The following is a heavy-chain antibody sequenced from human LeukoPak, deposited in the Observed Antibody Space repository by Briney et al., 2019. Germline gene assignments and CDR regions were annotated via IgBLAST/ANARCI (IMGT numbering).Heavy chain of an antibody. Sequence: ASVKVSCKASGYTFTSYAMHWVRQAPGQRLEWMGWINAGNGNTKYSQKFQGRVTITRDTSASTAYMELSSLRSEDTAVYYCAREGPVNRGSYYVRYNWFDPWGQGTLVTVSS. CDR1: GYTFTSYA. V-gene: IGHV1-3*01. D-gene: IGHD1-26*01. CDR3: AREGPVNRGSYYVRYNWFDP. J-gene: IGHJ5*02. CDR2: INAGNGNT.